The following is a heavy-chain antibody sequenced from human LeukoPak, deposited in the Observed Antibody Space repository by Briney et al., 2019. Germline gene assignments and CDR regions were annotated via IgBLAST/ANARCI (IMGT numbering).Heavy chain of an antibody. V-gene: IGHV4-59*01. CDR1: GGSISSYY. D-gene: IGHD3-22*01. CDR3: ARGRGYYDSSGYFH. Sequence: PSETLSLTCTVSGGSISSYYWSWIRQPPGKGLEWIGYIYYSGSTNYNPSLKSRVTISVDTSKNQFSLKLSSATAADAAVYYCARGRGYYDSSGYFHWGQGTLVTVSS. J-gene: IGHJ4*02. CDR2: IYYSGST.